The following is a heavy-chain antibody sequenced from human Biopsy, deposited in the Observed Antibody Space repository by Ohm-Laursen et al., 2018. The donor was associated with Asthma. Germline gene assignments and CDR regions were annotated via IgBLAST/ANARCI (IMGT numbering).Heavy chain of an antibody. CDR3: ARKAGSCISRTCYALDF. D-gene: IGHD2-2*01. V-gene: IGHV1-69*05. Sequence: SVKVSCKSLGGTFTTYVIGWVRQAPGQGLEWMGGINPVVGNTTYPQKFQDRVTMTTDDSTSTVYMELSSLRSEDTAVYYCARKAGSCISRTCYALDFWGQGTLVTVSS. J-gene: IGHJ4*02. CDR2: INPVVGNT. CDR1: GGTFTTYV.